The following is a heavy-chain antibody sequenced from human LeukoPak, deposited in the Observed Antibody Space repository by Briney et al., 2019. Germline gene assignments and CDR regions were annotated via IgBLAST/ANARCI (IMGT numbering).Heavy chain of an antibody. V-gene: IGHV4-59*01. CDR1: GGSISSYY. CDR3: ARRGRKIYGMDV. D-gene: IGHD3-10*01. CDR2: IYYSGST. J-gene: IGHJ6*02. Sequence: SETLSLTCTVSGGSISSYYWSWIRQPPGKGLEWIGYIYYSGSTNYNPSLKSRVTISVDTSKNQFSLKLSSATAADTAVYYCARRGRKIYGMDVWGQGTTVTVSS.